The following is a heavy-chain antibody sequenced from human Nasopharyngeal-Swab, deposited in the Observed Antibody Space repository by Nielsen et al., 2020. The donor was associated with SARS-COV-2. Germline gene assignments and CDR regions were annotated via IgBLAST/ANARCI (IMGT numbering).Heavy chain of an antibody. J-gene: IGHJ4*02. Sequence: GASLTISCAASGFTFSSFGMHWVRQAPGKGLEWVAFIAHDASNEYYGDSVKGRFSISRNSSKNTLYLQMDSLRGEDTAVYYCARDAPAHYGAFYWGRGTLVTVSS. D-gene: IGHD4-17*01. CDR2: IAHDASNE. V-gene: IGHV3-30*03. CDR3: ARDAPAHYGAFY. CDR1: GFTFSSFG.